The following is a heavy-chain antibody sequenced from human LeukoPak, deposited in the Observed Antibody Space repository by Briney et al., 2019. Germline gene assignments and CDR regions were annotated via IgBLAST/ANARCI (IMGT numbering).Heavy chain of an antibody. J-gene: IGHJ4*02. D-gene: IGHD6-19*01. V-gene: IGHV4-34*01. CDR2: INHSGST. CDR3: ASSGWYKGH. CDR1: GGSFSGYY. Sequence: SETLSLTCAVYGGSFSGYYWSWIRQPPGKGLEWIGEINHSGSTTYNPSLESRVTISVDTSKNQFSLKLTSVTAADTAVYYCASSGWYKGHWGQGTLVTVSS.